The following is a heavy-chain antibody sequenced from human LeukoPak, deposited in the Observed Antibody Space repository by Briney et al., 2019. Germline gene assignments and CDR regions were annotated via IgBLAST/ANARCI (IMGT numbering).Heavy chain of an antibody. J-gene: IGHJ3*02. Sequence: SETLSLTCSVSDGSIFTYNYYWTWVRQPAGKALEWIGRIYGSGRTNYNPSLKGRVTMSVDTSKNQFSLKLSSVTAADTAVYYCARKKGAFDIWGQGTMVTVSS. CDR2: IYGSGRT. V-gene: IGHV4-61*02. CDR1: DGSIFTYNYY. CDR3: ARKKGAFDI.